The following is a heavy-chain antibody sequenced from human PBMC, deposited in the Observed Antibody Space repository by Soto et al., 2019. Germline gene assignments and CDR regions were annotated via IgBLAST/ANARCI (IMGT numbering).Heavy chain of an antibody. CDR3: ARPRGYDTLTPAFDY. CDR1: GGAISSRTYY. D-gene: IGHD3-9*01. V-gene: IGHV4-39*01. J-gene: IGHJ4*02. Sequence: QLQLQESGQGLVKTSETLSLTCTVSGGAISSRTYYWGWIRQSPGKWLEWIGSISYSGNIYYNPSLRRRVTISVDTSKNQSSLKLDSVTATATAVYYCARPRGYDTLTPAFDYWGQGTWSPSPQ. CDR2: ISYSGNI.